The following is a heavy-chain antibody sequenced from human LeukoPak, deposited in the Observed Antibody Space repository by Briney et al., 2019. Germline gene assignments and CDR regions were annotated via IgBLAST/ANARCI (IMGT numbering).Heavy chain of an antibody. Sequence: PSETLSLTCTVSGGSISSYYWNWIRQPAGNGLEWIGRIYTSGSTSYNSSLKSRVTMSVDTSKNQFSLRLSSVTAADTAVYYCARDVGGYNYGYSLDYWGQGTLVSVSS. CDR2: IYTSGST. V-gene: IGHV4-4*07. CDR3: ARDVGGYNYGYSLDY. J-gene: IGHJ4*02. D-gene: IGHD5-18*01. CDR1: GGSISSYY.